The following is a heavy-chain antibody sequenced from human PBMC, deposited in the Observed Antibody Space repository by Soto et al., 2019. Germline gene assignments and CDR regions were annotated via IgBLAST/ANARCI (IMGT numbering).Heavy chain of an antibody. D-gene: IGHD4-17*01. V-gene: IGHV3-48*01. Sequence: EVQLVESGGGLVQPGGSLRLSCAASGFTFSSYSMNWVRQAPGKGLEWVSYISSSSSTIYYADSVKGRFTISRDNAKNSLYLQMNSLRAEDTAVYYCAIDLNYGLFDYWGQGPLVTVSS. CDR2: ISSSSSTI. J-gene: IGHJ4*02. CDR3: AIDLNYGLFDY. CDR1: GFTFSSYS.